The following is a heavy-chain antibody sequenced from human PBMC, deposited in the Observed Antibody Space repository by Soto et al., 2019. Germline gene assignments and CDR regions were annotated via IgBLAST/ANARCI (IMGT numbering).Heavy chain of an antibody. J-gene: IGHJ4*02. V-gene: IGHV4-39*01. Sequence: SETLSLTCTVSGGSISSGTYYWGWIRQSPGKGLEWIGTIYHSGGTYHNPTLKSRVTISVDTSKNQFSLRLNSVTAADTALYYCARHEHYYGSGSFDYWGQGTLVTVSS. CDR2: IYHSGGT. CDR3: ARHEHYYGSGSFDY. CDR1: GGSISSGTYY. D-gene: IGHD3-10*01.